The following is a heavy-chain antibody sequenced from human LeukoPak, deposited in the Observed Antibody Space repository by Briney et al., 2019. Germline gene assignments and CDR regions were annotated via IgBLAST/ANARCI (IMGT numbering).Heavy chain of an antibody. CDR3: ARRANYYDSSAAFDI. J-gene: IGHJ3*02. Sequence: GASVKVSCKASGGTFSSYAISWVRQASGQGLEWMGRIIPILGIANYAQKFQGRVTITADKSTSTAYMELSSLRSEDTAVYYCARRANYYDSSAAFDIWGQGTMVTVSS. CDR1: GGTFSSYA. V-gene: IGHV1-69*04. D-gene: IGHD3-22*01. CDR2: IIPILGIA.